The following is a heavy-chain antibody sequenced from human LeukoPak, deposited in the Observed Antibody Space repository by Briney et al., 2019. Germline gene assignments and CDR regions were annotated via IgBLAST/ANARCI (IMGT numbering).Heavy chain of an antibody. CDR2: IGAAGAHT. D-gene: IGHD1-14*01. CDR1: GFRFSYHD. Sequence: QPGGSLTLSCAASGFRFSYHDMHWVRQAPGKGLAFVSSIGAAGAHTFYADSVKGRFTISRDNFQSTMYLQMDGLRPEDSAVYYCARELGGTKTGGFDIWGQGTVVTVSS. J-gene: IGHJ3*02. V-gene: IGHV3-64*02. CDR3: ARELGGTKTGGFDI.